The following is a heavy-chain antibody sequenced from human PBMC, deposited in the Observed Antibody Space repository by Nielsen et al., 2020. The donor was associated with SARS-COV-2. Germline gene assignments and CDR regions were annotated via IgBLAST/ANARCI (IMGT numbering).Heavy chain of an antibody. D-gene: IGHD1-1*01. CDR1: GFSFRTSW. Sequence: GEPLKISCAASGFSFRTSWMNWVRQGPGKRLEWVANINPDGSMKRHVDSVMGRFTISRDNARDSLYLQMNNLRAEDTVIYYCLQGGASWGQGTLVTVSS. CDR2: INPDGSMK. V-gene: IGHV3-7*05. J-gene: IGHJ5*02. CDR3: LQGGAS.